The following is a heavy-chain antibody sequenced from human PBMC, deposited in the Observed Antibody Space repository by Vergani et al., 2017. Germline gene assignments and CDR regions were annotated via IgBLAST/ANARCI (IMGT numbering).Heavy chain of an antibody. D-gene: IGHD6-19*01. J-gene: IGHJ5*02. CDR1: GASITSSNYY. CDR2: IYYSGST. Sequence: QLQLQESGPGLVKPPATLSLTCSVSGASITSSNYYSGWIRQPPGKGLEWIASIYYSGSTYYNTSLKSRVTISVDTSKNQFSLKLSSVTAADTAVYFCARHSTVEWLVKLGWIDPWGQGILVTVSS. V-gene: IGHV4-39*01. CDR3: ARHSTVEWLVKLGWIDP.